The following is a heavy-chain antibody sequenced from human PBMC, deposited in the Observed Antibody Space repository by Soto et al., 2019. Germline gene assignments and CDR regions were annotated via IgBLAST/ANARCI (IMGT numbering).Heavy chain of an antibody. CDR2: IKQDGSEK. D-gene: IGHD3-16*02. CDR3: AAPLLHLWELSSYYFDY. J-gene: IGHJ4*02. Sequence: EVQLVESGGGLVQPGGSLRLSCAASGFTFSSYWMSWVRQAPGKGLEWVANIKQDGSEKYYVDSVKGRFTISRDNAKNSLYLQMNGLRSEDTAVCYCAAPLLHLWELSSYYFDYWGQGTLVSVSS. CDR1: GFTFSSYW. V-gene: IGHV3-7*01.